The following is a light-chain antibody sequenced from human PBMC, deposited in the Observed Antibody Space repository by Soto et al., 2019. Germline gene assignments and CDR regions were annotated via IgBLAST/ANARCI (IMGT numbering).Light chain of an antibody. V-gene: IGKV3-15*01. Sequence: EIVMTQSPDTLSVSPGERATLSCRASQTVGRNVAWYQQRPGQAPRLLIHGTSTRAADIPARFSGSVSGTEFTLTINSLQAEDFVIYYCQQYNNWPPMSTFGQGTKLEMK. J-gene: IGKJ2*01. CDR3: QQYNNWPPMST. CDR2: GTS. CDR1: QTVGRN.